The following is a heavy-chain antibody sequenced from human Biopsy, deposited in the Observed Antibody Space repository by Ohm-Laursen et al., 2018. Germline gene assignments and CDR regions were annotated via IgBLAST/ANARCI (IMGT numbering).Heavy chain of an antibody. D-gene: IGHD3-22*01. Sequence: SDTLSLTCTVSGGSISSYYWTWIRQPPGQGLEWSGDVYYSGSPNRNPSLKSRVTILVDTSKNQFSLKRNSVTAADTAVYYCGRREVVITHDAFDAWGQGTMVTVSS. CDR3: GRREVVITHDAFDA. CDR1: GGSISSYY. V-gene: IGHV4-59*08. CDR2: VYYSGSP. J-gene: IGHJ3*01.